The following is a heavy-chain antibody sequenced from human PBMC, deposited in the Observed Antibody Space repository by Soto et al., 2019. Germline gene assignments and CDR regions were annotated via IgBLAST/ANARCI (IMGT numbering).Heavy chain of an antibody. CDR2: ISSSSSTI. CDR1: GFTFSSYS. V-gene: IGHV3-48*02. D-gene: IGHD5-12*01. CDR3: AGARGYSGYESSDAFDI. J-gene: IGHJ3*02. Sequence: PGGSLRLSCAASGFTFSSYSMNWVRQAPGKGLEWVSYISSSSSTIYYADSVKGRFTISRDNAKNSLYLQVNSLRDEDTAVYYCAGARGYSGYESSDAFDIWGQGTMVTVSS.